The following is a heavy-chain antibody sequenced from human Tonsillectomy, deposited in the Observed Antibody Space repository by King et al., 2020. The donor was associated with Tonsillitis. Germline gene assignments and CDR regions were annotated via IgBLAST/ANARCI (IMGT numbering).Heavy chain of an antibody. Sequence: QLVQSGGGLVQPGGSLRLSCAASGFTFSSYWMNWVRQAPGKGLEWVANIKQGGSEKYYVDSVKGRFTISRDNAKNSLYLQMNILRAEDTAVYYCARLSASSRWYGGLLAYWGQGTLVTVSS. V-gene: IGHV3-7*01. D-gene: IGHD6-13*01. J-gene: IGHJ4*02. CDR3: ARLSASSRWYGGLLAY. CDR1: GFTFSSYW. CDR2: IKQGGSEK.